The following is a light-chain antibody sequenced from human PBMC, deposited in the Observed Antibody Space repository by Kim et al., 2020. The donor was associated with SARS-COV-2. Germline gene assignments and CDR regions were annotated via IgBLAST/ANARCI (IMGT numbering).Light chain of an antibody. CDR3: YSYAGSSTFGV. CDR2: EVS. J-gene: IGLJ3*02. V-gene: IGLV2-23*02. Sequence: QSITISCTGTSRDVGSYNLVSWYQQHPGKAPKLMIYEVSERPSGVSNRFSGSKSGNTASLTISGLQAEDEADYYCYSYAGSSTFGVFGGGTKLTVL. CDR1: SRDVGSYNL.